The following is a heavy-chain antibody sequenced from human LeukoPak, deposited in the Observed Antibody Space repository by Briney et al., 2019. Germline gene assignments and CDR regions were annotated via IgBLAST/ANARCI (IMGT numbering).Heavy chain of an antibody. CDR2: IYSGGGT. D-gene: IGHD5-18*01. CDR1: GFTVSSNY. CDR3: VRVGYSYGYGDWNHFDY. Sequence: GGSLRLSCAASGFTVSSNYMSWVRQAPGKGLEWVSIIYSGGGTYCADSVKGRFTISRDNSKNTLYLQMNSLRAEDTAVYFCVRVGYSYGYGDWNHFDYWGQGTLVTVSS. V-gene: IGHV3-66*02. J-gene: IGHJ4*02.